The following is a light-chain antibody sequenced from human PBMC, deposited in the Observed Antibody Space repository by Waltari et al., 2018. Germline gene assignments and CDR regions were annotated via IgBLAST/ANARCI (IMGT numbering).Light chain of an antibody. J-gene: IGLJ1*01. CDR1: SSDVGGYNY. Sequence: QSALTQPASISGSPGQSITISCTGTSSDVGGYNYVSWYQQYPGKAPKRMIYDVSNRPSGVSNRFSGSKSGNTASLTISGLQAEDEADYYCSSYTSSSRVFGTGTKVTVL. V-gene: IGLV2-14*01. CDR2: DVS. CDR3: SSYTSSSRV.